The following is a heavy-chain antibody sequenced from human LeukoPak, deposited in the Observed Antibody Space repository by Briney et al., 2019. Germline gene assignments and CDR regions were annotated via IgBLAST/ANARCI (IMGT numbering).Heavy chain of an antibody. Sequence: GGSLRFFCAASGFTFSSYGMHWVRQAPGKGLEWVAFIRYDESNKYYADSVKGRFTISRDNSKNTLYLQMNSLRAEDTAIYYCAKDRLPAAYYYYMDVWGKGTTVTVSS. CDR2: IRYDESNK. V-gene: IGHV3-30*02. CDR3: AKDRLPAAYYYYMDV. D-gene: IGHD2-2*01. CDR1: GFTFSSYG. J-gene: IGHJ6*03.